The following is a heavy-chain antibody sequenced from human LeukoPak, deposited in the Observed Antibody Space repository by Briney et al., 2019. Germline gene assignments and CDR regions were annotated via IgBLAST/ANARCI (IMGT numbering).Heavy chain of an antibody. CDR1: GYSVTSYW. CDR2: IYPGDSDT. J-gene: IGHJ4*02. D-gene: IGHD6-19*01. V-gene: IGHV5-51*01. CDR3: ARHGLGDLEMIDY. Sequence: GDSRNVSCKGSGYSVTSYWIGWVRQMPGKGLEWMGIIYPGDSDTRYSPSFQGQVTISADKSISTAYLQWSSLKASDTAMYYCARHGLGDLEMIDYWGQGTLVTVSS.